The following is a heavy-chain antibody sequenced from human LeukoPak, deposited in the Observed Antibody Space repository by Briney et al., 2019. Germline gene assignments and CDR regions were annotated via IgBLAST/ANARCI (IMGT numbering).Heavy chain of an antibody. V-gene: IGHV3-23*01. Sequence: GGSLRLSCAASGFIFPNYVMSWVRQAPGKGLEWVSAISGSGGNTYYADSVKGRFTISRDNSKNTLYLQMNSLRPEDTAVYYCARGGYGLGSYFYFYGTDVWGQGTTVTVSS. J-gene: IGHJ6*02. D-gene: IGHD3-10*01. CDR3: ARGGYGLGSYFYFYGTDV. CDR2: ISGSGGNT. CDR1: GFIFPNYV.